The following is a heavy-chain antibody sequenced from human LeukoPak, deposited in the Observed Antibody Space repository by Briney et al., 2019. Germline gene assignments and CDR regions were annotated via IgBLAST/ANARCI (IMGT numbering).Heavy chain of an antibody. CDR2: TYYRSKWYN. CDR3: ARVPGYYDSSGYYFRLGAFDI. J-gene: IGHJ3*02. CDR1: GDSVSSNSAA. V-gene: IGHV6-1*01. D-gene: IGHD3-22*01. Sequence: SQTLSLTCAISGDSVSSNSAAWNWIRQSPSRGLEWLGRTYYRSKWYNDYAVSVKSRITINPDTSKNQFSLQLNSVTPKDTAVYYCARVPGYYDSSGYYFRLGAFDIWGQGTMVTVSS.